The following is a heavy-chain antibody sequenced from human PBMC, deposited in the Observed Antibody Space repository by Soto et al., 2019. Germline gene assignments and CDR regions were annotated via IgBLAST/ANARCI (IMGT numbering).Heavy chain of an antibody. D-gene: IGHD3-3*01. V-gene: IGHV4-39*01. Sequence: QLQLQESGPGLVKPSETLSLTCTVSGGSISSSSYYWGWIRQPPGKGLERIGNIYYSGSTYYNPSLKSRVPMSVDTSKNQFSLKMSSVTAADTAVYYCAWAMYYGFWSGFDFWGQGTLVTVSS. CDR2: IYYSGST. CDR1: GGSISSSSYY. J-gene: IGHJ4*02. CDR3: AWAMYYGFWSGFDF.